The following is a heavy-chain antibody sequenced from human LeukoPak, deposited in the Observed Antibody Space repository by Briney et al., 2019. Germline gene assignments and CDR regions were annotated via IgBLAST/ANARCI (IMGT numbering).Heavy chain of an antibody. CDR2: TNSYSGGT. V-gene: IGHV1-2*02. CDR3: ARQNSWSFDY. CDR1: GYSFTDYY. D-gene: IGHD2/OR15-2a*01. J-gene: IGHJ4*02. Sequence: ASVKVSCKASGYSFTDYYVHWVRQAPGQGLEWMGWTNSYSGGTNYAQKFQGRVTMTRDTSISTAYMELSRLRSDDTAVYYCARQNSWSFDYWGQGTLVTVSS.